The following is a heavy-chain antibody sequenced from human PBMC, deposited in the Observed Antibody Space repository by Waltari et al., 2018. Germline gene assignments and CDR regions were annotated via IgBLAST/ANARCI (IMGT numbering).Heavy chain of an antibody. CDR2: IIPIFGTA. J-gene: IGHJ4*02. CDR3: ASDPYYYGSGSYLFDY. Sequence: QVQLVQSGAEVKKPGSSVKVSCKASGGTFSSYAISWVRQAPGQGLEWMGGIIPIFGTANYAQKVQGRVTITADESTSTAYMELSSLRSEDTAVYYCASDPYYYGSGSYLFDYWGQGTLVTVSS. D-gene: IGHD3-10*01. CDR1: GGTFSSYA. V-gene: IGHV1-69*01.